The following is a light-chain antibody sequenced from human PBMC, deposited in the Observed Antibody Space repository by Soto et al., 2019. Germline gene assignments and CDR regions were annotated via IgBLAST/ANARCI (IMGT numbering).Light chain of an antibody. CDR1: SGSVSTSYF. Sequence: QTVVTQEPWFSVSPGGTVTLTCGLSSGSVSTSYFPSWYQQTPGQAPRTLIYSTNTRSSGVPDRFSGSILGNKAALTITGAQSDDESDYYCVLYMGSGTWVFGGGTKLTVL. V-gene: IGLV8-61*01. CDR2: STN. CDR3: VLYMGSGTWV. J-gene: IGLJ3*02.